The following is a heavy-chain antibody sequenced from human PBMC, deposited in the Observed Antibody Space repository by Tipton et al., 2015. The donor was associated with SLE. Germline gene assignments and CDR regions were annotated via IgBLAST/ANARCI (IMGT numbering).Heavy chain of an antibody. V-gene: IGHV4-61*01. CDR2: IYYSGTT. CDR3: ARDALLHYDSSGSGAFDI. J-gene: IGHJ3*02. CDR1: SGSVSSGSYY. Sequence: TLSLTCTVSSGSVSSGSYYWSWIRQPPGKGLEWIGYIYYSGTTNFNPSLKTRVTMSVDTSKNQFSLKLSSVTAADTAVYYCARDALLHYDSSGSGAFDIWGQGTMVTVSS. D-gene: IGHD3-22*01.